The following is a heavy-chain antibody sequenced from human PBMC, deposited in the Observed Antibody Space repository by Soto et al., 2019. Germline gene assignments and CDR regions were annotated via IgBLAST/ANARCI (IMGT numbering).Heavy chain of an antibody. CDR1: GGSISSGDFY. CDR2: IYYSGST. V-gene: IGHV4-31*03. CDR3: ATANLVRGVIVY. D-gene: IGHD3-10*01. J-gene: IGHJ4*02. Sequence: QVQLQESGPGLVKPSQTLSLTCTVSGGSISSGDFYWSWIRQHPGKGLEWIGYIYYSGSTYYNPSLTSRITILLDTSKNQFSLKLTSVTAADTAVYYCATANLVRGVIVYWGQGALVTVSS.